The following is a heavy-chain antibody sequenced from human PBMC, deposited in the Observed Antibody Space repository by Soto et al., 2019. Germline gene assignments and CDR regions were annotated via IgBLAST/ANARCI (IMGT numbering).Heavy chain of an antibody. V-gene: IGHV4-59*08. D-gene: IGHD2-15*01. CDR3: ARRAECSGGSCYSYWFDP. CDR1: GGSISSYY. Sequence: SETLSLTCTVSGGSISSYYWSWIRQPPGRGLEWIGYIYYSGSTNYNPSLKSRVTISVDTSKNQFSLKLSSVTAADTAVYYCARRAECSGGSCYSYWFDPWGQGTLVTVSS. J-gene: IGHJ5*02. CDR2: IYYSGST.